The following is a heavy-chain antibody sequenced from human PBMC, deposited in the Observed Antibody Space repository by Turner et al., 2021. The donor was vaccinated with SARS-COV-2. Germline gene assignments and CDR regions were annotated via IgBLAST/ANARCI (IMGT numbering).Heavy chain of an antibody. J-gene: IGHJ4*01. CDR1: GFTFSNYG. CDR2: ISYDGSNK. CDR3: VKGGSGWSMEFDY. V-gene: IGHV3-30*18. Sequence: QVQLVESGGGVVQPGRSLRLSCVASGFTFSNYGMFWVRQAPGKGLEWVALISYDGSNKHYADSVKGRFTISRDNSKNTLFLQMYSLRAEDTAVYYCVKGGSGWSMEFDYWGHGTLVTVSS. D-gene: IGHD6-19*01.